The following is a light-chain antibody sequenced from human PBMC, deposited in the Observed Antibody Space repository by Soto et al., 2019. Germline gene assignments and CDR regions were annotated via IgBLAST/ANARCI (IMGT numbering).Light chain of an antibody. CDR1: SSDVGGYNY. Sequence: QSALSQPPSASGSPGQSVTISCTGTSSDVGGYNYVSWYQQHPGKAPKLMIYEVSKRPSGVPDRFSGSKSGNTASLTISGLQAEDEAAYYCCSYAGSYTFVLFGGGTKLTVL. CDR2: EVS. CDR3: CSYAGSYTFVL. J-gene: IGLJ3*02. V-gene: IGLV2-8*01.